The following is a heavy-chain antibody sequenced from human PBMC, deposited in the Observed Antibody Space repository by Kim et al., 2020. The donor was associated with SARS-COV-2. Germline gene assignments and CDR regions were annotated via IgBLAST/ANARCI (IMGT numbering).Heavy chain of an antibody. V-gene: IGHV3-48*03. Sequence: GGSLRLSCAASGFTFSSYEMNWVRQAPGKGLEWVSYISSSGSTIYYADSVKGRFTISRDNAKNSLYLQMNSLRAEDTAVYYCARDSMVRGVMPYYYYYGMDVWGQGTTVTVSS. J-gene: IGHJ6*02. CDR1: GFTFSSYE. CDR3: ARDSMVRGVMPYYYYYGMDV. D-gene: IGHD3-10*01. CDR2: ISSSGSTI.